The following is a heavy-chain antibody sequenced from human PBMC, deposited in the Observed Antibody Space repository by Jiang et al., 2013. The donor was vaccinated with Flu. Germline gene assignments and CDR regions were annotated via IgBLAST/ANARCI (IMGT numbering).Heavy chain of an antibody. V-gene: IGHV6-1*01. CDR1: GDSVSSNSAA. J-gene: IGHJ6*02. CDR2: TYYRSKWYN. CDR3: ARDHGGPYYDILESYYYYGMDV. Sequence: QTLSLTCAISGDSVSSNSAAWNWIRQSPSRGLEWLGRTYYRSKWYNDYAVSVKSRITINPDTSKNQFSLQLNSVTPEDTAVYYCARDHGGPYYDILESYYYYGMDVWGQGTT. D-gene: IGHD3-9*01.